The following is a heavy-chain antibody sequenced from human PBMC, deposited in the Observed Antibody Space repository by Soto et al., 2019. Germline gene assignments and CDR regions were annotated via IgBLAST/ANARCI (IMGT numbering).Heavy chain of an antibody. CDR1: GGSISSSNW. CDR2: IYHTGTT. CDR3: ARDGYSRYAFDI. V-gene: IGHV4-4*02. Sequence: SETLSLTCAVSGGSISSSNWWSWVRQAPGKGLEWIGEIYHTGTTHYNPSLKSRVTIILDKSKTQFFLKLRSVTAADTAVYYCARDGYSRYAFDIWGQGTMVTVS. J-gene: IGHJ3*02. D-gene: IGHD4-4*01.